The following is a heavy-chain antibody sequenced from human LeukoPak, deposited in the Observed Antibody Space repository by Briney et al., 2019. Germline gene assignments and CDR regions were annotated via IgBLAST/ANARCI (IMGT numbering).Heavy chain of an antibody. CDR2: ISYDGSNK. CDR1: GFTFSSYG. Sequence: GGSLRLSCAASGFTFSSYGMHWVRQAPGKGLEWVAVISYDGSNKYYADSVKGRFTISRDNSKNTLSLQMNSLRVEDTALYYCTKDLRYYCADNHSEMDEHDYWGQGTLVTVSS. J-gene: IGHJ4*02. D-gene: IGHD2/OR15-2a*01. CDR3: TKDLRYYCADNHSEMDEHDY. V-gene: IGHV3-30*18.